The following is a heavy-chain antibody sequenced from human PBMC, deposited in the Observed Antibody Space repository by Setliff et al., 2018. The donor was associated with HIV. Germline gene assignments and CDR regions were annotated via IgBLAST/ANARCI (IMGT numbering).Heavy chain of an antibody. CDR3: ARLPGTWLQSLWERAPYYFDY. CDR2: IYPADYDT. V-gene: IGHV5-51*01. Sequence: GESLKISCKGSGYRFTNYWIDWVRQMPGKGLEWMGIIYPADYDTRYSPSFQGQVTISADKSISTAFLQWNSLRASDTAMYYCARLPGTWLQSLWERAPYYFDYWGPGTLVTVSS. CDR1: GYRFTNYW. J-gene: IGHJ4*02. D-gene: IGHD5-12*01.